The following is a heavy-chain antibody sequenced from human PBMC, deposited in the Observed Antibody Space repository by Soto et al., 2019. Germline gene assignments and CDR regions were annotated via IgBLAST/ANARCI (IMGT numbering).Heavy chain of an antibody. CDR1: GFTFSSYA. Sequence: GGSLRLSCAASGFTFSSYAMSWVRQAPGKGLEWVSAISGSGGSTYYADSVKGRFTISRDNSKNTLYLQMNSLRAEDTAVYYCAKDLRLSYSGNAEYFQHWGQGTLVTVSS. D-gene: IGHD2-15*01. CDR2: ISGSGGST. J-gene: IGHJ1*01. V-gene: IGHV3-23*01. CDR3: AKDLRLSYSGNAEYFQH.